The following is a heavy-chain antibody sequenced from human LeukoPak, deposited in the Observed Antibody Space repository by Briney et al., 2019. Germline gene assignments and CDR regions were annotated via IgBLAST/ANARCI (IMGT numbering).Heavy chain of an antibody. D-gene: IGHD6-13*01. CDR2: ISYNGRNN. Sequence: GGSLRLSCAASGFTFRNYGMHWVRQAPGKGLEWVAVISYNGRNNYHADSVKGRFTISRDNSKNTLYLQMNSLRAEDTAVYYCAKDSSTEAADYYFDFWGQGTLVTVSS. J-gene: IGHJ4*02. V-gene: IGHV3-30*18. CDR3: AKDSSTEAADYYFDF. CDR1: GFTFRNYG.